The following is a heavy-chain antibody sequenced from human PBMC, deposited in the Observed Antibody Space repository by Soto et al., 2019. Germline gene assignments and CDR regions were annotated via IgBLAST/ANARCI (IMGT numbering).Heavy chain of an antibody. J-gene: IGHJ6*02. V-gene: IGHV1-3*01. CDR3: ATSTIDTSTWKQYFYGMDV. CDR1: EDTFTRYV. D-gene: IGHD6-13*01. Sequence: QVQLVQSGAEVKKPGASVKVSCKASEDTFTRYVIHWVRQAPGQRLEWMGWINAGNGNTKYSQNFQGRVTITRDASASTAYMELSRLRSQDTAVYYCATSTIDTSTWKQYFYGMDVWGQGSTVTVSS. CDR2: INAGNGNT.